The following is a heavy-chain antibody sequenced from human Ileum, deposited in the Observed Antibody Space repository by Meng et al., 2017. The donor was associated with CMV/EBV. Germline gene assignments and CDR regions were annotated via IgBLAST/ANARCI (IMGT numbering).Heavy chain of an antibody. CDR1: GFTFSEYT. Sequence: GGSLRLSCVATGFTFSEYTFSWVRQAPGKGLEWVANIKQDGSEKYYVDSVKGRFTISRDNAKNSLYLQMNSLRAEDTTVYYCARHVSGTFYNPFDYWGQGTLVTVSS. D-gene: IGHD1-26*01. CDR2: IKQDGSEK. J-gene: IGHJ4*02. CDR3: ARHVSGTFYNPFDY. V-gene: IGHV3-7*01.